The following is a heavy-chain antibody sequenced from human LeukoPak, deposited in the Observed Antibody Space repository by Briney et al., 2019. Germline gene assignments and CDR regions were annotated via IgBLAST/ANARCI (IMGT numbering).Heavy chain of an antibody. V-gene: IGHV4-34*01. CDR2: INHGGST. CDR3: ARAIRYDFWSGYEYYFDY. D-gene: IGHD3-3*01. J-gene: IGHJ4*02. CDR1: GGSFSGHY. Sequence: SETLSLTCAVSGGSFSGHYWNWIRQPPGKGLEWIGEINHGGSTNYNPSLKSRVTISVDTSKNQFSLKLSSVTAADTAVYYCARAIRYDFWSGYEYYFDYWGQGTLVTVSS.